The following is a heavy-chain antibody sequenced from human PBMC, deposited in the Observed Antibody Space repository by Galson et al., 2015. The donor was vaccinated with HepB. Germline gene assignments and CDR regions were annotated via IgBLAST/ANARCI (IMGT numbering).Heavy chain of an antibody. CDR1: GYSFTSYW. CDR3: ASPTTVTTGSNAFDI. V-gene: IGHV5-10-1*01. J-gene: IGHJ3*02. CDR2: IDPSDSYT. D-gene: IGHD4-11*01. Sequence: QSGAEVKKPGESLKISCKGSGYSFTSYWIGWVRQMPGKGLEWMGRIDPSDSYTNYSPSFQGHVTISADKSISTAYLQWSSLKASDTAMYYCASPTTVTTGSNAFDIWGQGTMVTVSS.